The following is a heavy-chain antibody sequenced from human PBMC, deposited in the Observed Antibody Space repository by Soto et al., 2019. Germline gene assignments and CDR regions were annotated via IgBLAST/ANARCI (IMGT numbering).Heavy chain of an antibody. CDR1: GYTFTGYY. CDR2: INPNSGGT. V-gene: IGHV1-2*02. J-gene: IGHJ5*02. CDR3: ASLNPIAVADGGWFDP. Sequence: QVQLVQSGAEVKKPGASVKVSCKASGYTFTGYYMHWVRQAPGQGLEWMGWINPNSGGTNYAQKFQGRVTMPRDTCISTAYMELSRLRSDDTAVYYCASLNPIAVADGGWFDPWGQGTLVTVSS. D-gene: IGHD6-19*01.